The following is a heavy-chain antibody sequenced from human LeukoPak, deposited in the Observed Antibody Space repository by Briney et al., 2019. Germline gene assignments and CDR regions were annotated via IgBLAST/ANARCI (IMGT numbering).Heavy chain of an antibody. CDR1: GGSISSGGYY. V-gene: IGHV4-31*03. J-gene: IGHJ4*02. CDR2: IYYSGST. Sequence: PSQTLSLTCTVSGGSISSGGYYWSWIRQHPGKGLEWIGYIYYSGSTYYNPSLKSRVTISVDTSKNQFSLKLSSVTAADTAAYYCARASSIVVVPAAFDYWGQGTLVTVSS. CDR3: ARASSIVVVPAAFDY. D-gene: IGHD2-2*01.